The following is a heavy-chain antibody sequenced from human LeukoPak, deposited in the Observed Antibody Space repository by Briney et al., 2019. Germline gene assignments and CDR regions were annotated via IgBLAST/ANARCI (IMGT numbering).Heavy chain of an antibody. J-gene: IGHJ4*02. Sequence: ASVTVSCTASGYTFTSYDINWVRQATGQGLEWMGWMNPNSGNTGYAQKFQGRVTMTRNTSISTAYMELSSLRSEDTAVYYCAREGMVRGVIHYWGQGTLVTVSS. CDR1: GYTFTSYD. CDR2: MNPNSGNT. D-gene: IGHD3-10*01. CDR3: AREGMVRGVIHY. V-gene: IGHV1-8*01.